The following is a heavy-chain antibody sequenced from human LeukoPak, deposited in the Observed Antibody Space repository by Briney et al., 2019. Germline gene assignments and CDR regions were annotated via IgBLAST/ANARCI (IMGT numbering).Heavy chain of an antibody. Sequence: SGTLSLTCTVSGGSISSTNWWSWVRQPPGKGLEWIGEIYHSGSTNYNPSLKSRVTISVDTSKNQFSLKLSSVTAADTAVYYCARDLRVGAARRGYYYYGMDVWGQGTTVTVSS. CDR2: IYHSGST. CDR3: ARDLRVGAARRGYYYYGMDV. J-gene: IGHJ6*02. V-gene: IGHV4-4*02. CDR1: GGSISSTNW. D-gene: IGHD2-15*01.